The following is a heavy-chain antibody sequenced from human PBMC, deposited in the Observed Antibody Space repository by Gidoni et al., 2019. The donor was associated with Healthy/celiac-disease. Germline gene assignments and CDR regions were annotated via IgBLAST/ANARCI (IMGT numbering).Heavy chain of an antibody. V-gene: IGHV4-34*01. J-gene: IGHJ1*01. D-gene: IGHD3-22*01. CDR2: INHSGST. CDR1: GWSFSGYY. Sequence: QVQLQQWGAGLLKPSETLSLTCAVYGWSFSGYYWSWIRQPPGKGLEWIGEINHSGSTNYNPSLKSRVTISVDTTKNQFSLKLNSVTAADTAVYYCARGFYDSSGYYSGRYFQHWGQGTLVTVSS. CDR3: ARGFYDSSGYYSGRYFQH.